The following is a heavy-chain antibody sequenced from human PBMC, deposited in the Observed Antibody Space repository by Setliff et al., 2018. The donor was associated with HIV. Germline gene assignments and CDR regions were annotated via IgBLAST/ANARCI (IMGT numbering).Heavy chain of an antibody. V-gene: IGHV3-11*05. J-gene: IGHJ4*02. Sequence: KPSETLSLTCSVSGGSISNFYWSWIRQPPGKGLEWVATINGRGDDTYYAASAKGRFTVSRDNAKNSLYLQMNTLRVEDTAVYYCERVGLWSHYSPDYWGQGTLVTVSS. D-gene: IGHD3-3*01. CDR2: INGRGDDT. CDR3: ERVGLWSHYSPDY. CDR1: GGSISNFY.